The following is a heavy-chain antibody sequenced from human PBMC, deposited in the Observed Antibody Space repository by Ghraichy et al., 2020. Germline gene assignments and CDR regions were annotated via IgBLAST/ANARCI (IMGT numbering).Heavy chain of an antibody. CDR1: GYKFTDYW. CDR2: VYPGDSDT. CDR3: ARGRSGHIGDY. J-gene: IGHJ4*02. Sequence: GSLNISCRGSGYKFTDYWIGWVRQMPGKGLECMGIVYPGDSDTRYSPSFQGQVTISADKSSSTAYLQWSSLKASDNAIYYCARGRSGHIGDYWGLGTLVTVSS. D-gene: IGHD3-3*01. V-gene: IGHV5-51*01.